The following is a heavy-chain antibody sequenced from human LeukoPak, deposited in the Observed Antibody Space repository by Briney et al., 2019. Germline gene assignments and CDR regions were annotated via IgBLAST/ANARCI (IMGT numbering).Heavy chain of an antibody. V-gene: IGHV1-46*01. CDR2: INPYSGDA. J-gene: IGHJ4*02. D-gene: IGHD5-12*01. CDR1: GYTFINHY. Sequence: ASVKVSCKASGYTFINHYLHWVRQVPGQGLEWMGIINPYSGDATYAQTFQGRVSMTRDMSTNTLFLDVKSLTSEDTAVYYCARDGRSGSDPGDTFDFWGQGTLVSVSS. CDR3: ARDGRSGSDPGDTFDF.